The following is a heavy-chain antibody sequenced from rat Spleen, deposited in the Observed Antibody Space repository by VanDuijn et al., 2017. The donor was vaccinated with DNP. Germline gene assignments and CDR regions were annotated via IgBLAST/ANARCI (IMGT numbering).Heavy chain of an antibody. CDR3: TREGEPNYNPYYCGG. CDR1: GFIFSNYW. J-gene: IGHJ2*01. CDR2: ISSGGNT. D-gene: IGHD1-1*01. V-gene: IGHV2S12*01. Sequence: VQLVESGGGPVQPGRSLKLSCVASGFIFSNYWMTWIRQAPGKGLEWVAAISSGGNTYFNSALKSRLSISRDTSKSQVFLGMNSLQTEDTAIYLCTREGEPNYNPYYCGGWGPGVMVTVSS.